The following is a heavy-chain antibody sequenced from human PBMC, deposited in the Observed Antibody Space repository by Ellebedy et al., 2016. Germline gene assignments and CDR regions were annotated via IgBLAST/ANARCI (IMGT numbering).Heavy chain of an antibody. D-gene: IGHD3-10*01. CDR1: GFTFSNHN. Sequence: GESLKISCAASGFTFSNHNMNWVRQAPGKGLERVPFISRNAGSTIYYAESVKGRFTISRDNAKMSLYLQMNSLRAEDTAVYYCARETMVRGMYYFDYWGQGTLVTVTS. V-gene: IGHV3-48*04. CDR3: ARETMVRGMYYFDY. J-gene: IGHJ4*02. CDR2: ISRNAGSTI.